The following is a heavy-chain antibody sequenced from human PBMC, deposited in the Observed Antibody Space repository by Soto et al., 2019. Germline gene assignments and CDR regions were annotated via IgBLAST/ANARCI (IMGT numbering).Heavy chain of an antibody. CDR2: ISYDGSNK. Sequence: QVQLVESGGGVVQPGRSLRLSCAASGFTFSSYAMHWVRQAPGKGLEWVAVISYDGSNKYYADSVKGRFTISRDNSNNAWYLHMNSLRAEDTAVYYCARPLWRDDYNWGYFDLSGRGTLVTVSS. CDR3: ARPLWRDDYNWGYFDL. V-gene: IGHV3-30-3*01. D-gene: IGHD4-4*01. CDR1: GFTFSSYA. J-gene: IGHJ2*01.